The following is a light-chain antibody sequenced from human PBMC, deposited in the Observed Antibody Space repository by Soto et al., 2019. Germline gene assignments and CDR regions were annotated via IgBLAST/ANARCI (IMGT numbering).Light chain of an antibody. CDR1: SGHSSYA. J-gene: IGLJ2*01. V-gene: IGLV4-69*01. CDR3: QTWGSGIHVV. CDR2: LNSDGSH. Sequence: QPVLTQSPSASASLGASVKLTCTLSSGHSSYAIAWHQQQPEKGPRYLMKLNSDGSHSKGDGIPDRFSGYSSGAERYLTSSSPQSEDEADYYCQTWGSGIHVVFGGGTQLTVL.